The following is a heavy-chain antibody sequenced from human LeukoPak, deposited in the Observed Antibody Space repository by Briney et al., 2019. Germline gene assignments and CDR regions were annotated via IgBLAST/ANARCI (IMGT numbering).Heavy chain of an antibody. CDR2: MSYDGSNK. V-gene: IGHV3-30*03. D-gene: IGHD5-18*01. Sequence: PGGSLRLSCVASGFPFSRYAMHWVRQAPGKGLEWMAVMSYDGSNKDYPDSVKGRFTISRDNSKNTLYLHMTGLRPEDTATYHCARDDSNGSVTAGCYFDLWGRGSLVTVAS. CDR3: ARDDSNGSVTAGCYFDL. CDR1: GFPFSRYA. J-gene: IGHJ2*01.